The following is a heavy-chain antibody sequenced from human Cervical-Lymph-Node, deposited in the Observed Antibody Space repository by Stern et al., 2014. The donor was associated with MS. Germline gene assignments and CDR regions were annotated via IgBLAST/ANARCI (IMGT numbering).Heavy chain of an antibody. CDR2: IKSDGSST. CDR3: ARGGYFDTSGYDP. D-gene: IGHD3-22*01. CDR1: GFTFNSYW. Sequence: EVQLLESGGGLVQPGGSLRLSCAASGFTFNSYWMHLVRQAPGKGLIWVSRIKSDGSSTSYADSVKGRFSISRDNDKNTLYLQMNSLRAEDTAVYYCARGGYFDTSGYDPWGQGTLVTVSS. J-gene: IGHJ5*02. V-gene: IGHV3-74*02.